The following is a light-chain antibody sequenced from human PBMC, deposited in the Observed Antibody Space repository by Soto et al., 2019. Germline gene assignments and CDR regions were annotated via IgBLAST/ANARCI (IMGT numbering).Light chain of an antibody. Sequence: AIRMTQSPSSLSASTGARVTITCRASQGISSYFAWYQQKPGKAPKLLLYAASTLQSGVPSRFRGSGSGTDFTLTISCLQSEDFATYYGQQYYSYPLTFGPGTKVD. CDR1: QGISSY. CDR3: QQYYSYPLT. CDR2: AAS. J-gene: IGKJ3*01. V-gene: IGKV1-8*01.